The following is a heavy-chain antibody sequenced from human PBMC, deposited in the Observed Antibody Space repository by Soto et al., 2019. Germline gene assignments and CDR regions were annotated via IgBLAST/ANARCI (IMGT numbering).Heavy chain of an antibody. CDR1: GGSISSYH. CDR3: ARDLWGYCGADCYPLDV. Sequence: SETLSLTCTVSGGSISSYHWSWIRQPPGKGLEWIGYMYNTGSTIYNPSLKSRVTISVDTSKNQFSLKLNSVTAADTAVYYCARDLWGYCGADCYPLDVWGQGTTVTVSS. D-gene: IGHD2-21*02. J-gene: IGHJ6*02. CDR2: MYNTGST. V-gene: IGHV4-59*01.